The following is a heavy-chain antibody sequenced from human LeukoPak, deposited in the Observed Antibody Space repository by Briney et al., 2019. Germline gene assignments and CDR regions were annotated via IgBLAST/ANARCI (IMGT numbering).Heavy chain of an antibody. CDR2: INTGNGNT. J-gene: IGHJ4*02. Sequence: ASVKVSCKASGYTFTTYAMHWVRQAPGQRLEWMGWINTGNGNTKYSQRFQGRVTITRDASASTAYMDLSSLRSEDAAVYYCARDSGSGNNDYWGQGTLVTASS. D-gene: IGHD1-26*01. CDR1: GYTFTTYA. CDR3: ARDSGSGNNDY. V-gene: IGHV1-3*04.